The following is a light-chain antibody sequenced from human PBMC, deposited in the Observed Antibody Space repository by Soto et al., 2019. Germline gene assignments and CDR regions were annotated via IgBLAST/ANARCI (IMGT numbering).Light chain of an antibody. V-gene: IGLV2-14*01. CDR2: DVS. J-gene: IGLJ2*01. CDR3: RSYTSSSTLMV. CDR1: SSNVGGYNY. Sequence: QSALTQPPSVSGSPGQSITISCTGTSSNVGGYNYVPWYQQHPGKAPKLMIYDVSNRPSGVSNRFSGSKSGNTASLTISGLQAEDEADYYCRSYTSSSTLMVFGGGTKLTVL.